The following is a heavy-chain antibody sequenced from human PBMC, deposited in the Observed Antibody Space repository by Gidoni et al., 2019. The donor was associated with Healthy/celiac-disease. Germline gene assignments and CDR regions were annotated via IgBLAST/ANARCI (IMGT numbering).Heavy chain of an antibody. CDR1: GYTFTSYY. Sequence: QVQLVQSGAEVKKPGASVKVSCKASGYTFTSYYMHWVRQAPGQGLEWMGIINPSGGSTSYAQKFQGRVTMTRDTSTSTVYMELSSLRSEDTAVYYCARSPAFVVVTAIGWFDPWGQGTLVTVSS. CDR2: INPSGGST. V-gene: IGHV1-46*01. CDR3: ARSPAFVVVTAIGWFDP. J-gene: IGHJ5*02. D-gene: IGHD2-21*02.